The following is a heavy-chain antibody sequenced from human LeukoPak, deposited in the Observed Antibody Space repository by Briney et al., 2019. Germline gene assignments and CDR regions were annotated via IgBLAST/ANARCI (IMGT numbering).Heavy chain of an antibody. CDR1: GFTFSSYA. Sequence: TGGSLRLSCAASGFTFSSYAMSWVRQAPGKGLEWVSAISGSGGSTYYADSVKGRFTISRDNSKNTLYLQMNSLRAEDTAVYYCAKGRLMAYAPFDYWGQGTLVTVSS. CDR2: ISGSGGST. V-gene: IGHV3-23*01. CDR3: AKGRLMAYAPFDY. J-gene: IGHJ4*02. D-gene: IGHD2-8*01.